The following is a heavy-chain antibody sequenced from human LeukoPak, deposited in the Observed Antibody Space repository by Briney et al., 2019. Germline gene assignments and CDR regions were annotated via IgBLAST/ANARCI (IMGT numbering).Heavy chain of an antibody. CDR2: ISAYNGNT. CDR3: ARCPHKQWLVSYYYGMDV. CDR1: GYTFTSYG. V-gene: IGHV1-18*04. Sequence: ASVKVSCKASGYTFTSYGISWVRQAPGQGLEWMRWISAYNGNTNYAQKLQGRVTMTTDTSTSTAYMELRSLRSDDTAVYYCARCPHKQWLVSYYYGMDVWGKGTTVTVSS. D-gene: IGHD5-12*01. J-gene: IGHJ6*04.